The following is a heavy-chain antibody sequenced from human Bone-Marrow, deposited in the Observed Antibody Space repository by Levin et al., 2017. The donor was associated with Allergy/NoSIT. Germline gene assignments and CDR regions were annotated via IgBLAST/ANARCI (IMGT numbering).Heavy chain of an antibody. CDR3: ARVAATRYYQYYFMDV. CDR1: GFTFSSHA. J-gene: IGHJ6*03. Sequence: LSLTCAASGFTFSSHALHWVRQAPGKGLEYVSAISTSGVNTYYANSVRGRFTISRDNSKNTLYLQMGSLRPEDTAVYYCARVAATRYYQYYFMDVWGKGTTVIVAS. D-gene: IGHD6-25*01. CDR2: ISTSGVNT. V-gene: IGHV3-64*01.